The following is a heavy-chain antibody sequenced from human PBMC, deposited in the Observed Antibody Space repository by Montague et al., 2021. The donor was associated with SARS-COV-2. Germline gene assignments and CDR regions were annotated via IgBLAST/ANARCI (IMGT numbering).Heavy chain of an antibody. Sequence: SETRSLTCSASGGSIDNYFWSWIRQPPGKGLEWIGYIYNSGSPNYNPSLKGRVTMSGDTSKNQFSLKLSSVTAADTAMYYCALYLWYFDWSDAFDVWGQGTMVTVSS. J-gene: IGHJ3*01. V-gene: IGHV4-59*13. CDR1: GGSIDNYF. CDR2: IYNSGSP. D-gene: IGHD3-9*01. CDR3: ALYLWYFDWSDAFDV.